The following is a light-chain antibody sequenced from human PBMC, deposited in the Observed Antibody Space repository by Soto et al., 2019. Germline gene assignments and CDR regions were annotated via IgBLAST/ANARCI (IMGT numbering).Light chain of an antibody. CDR1: SGRIASNY. Sequence: NFMLTQPHSVSESPGKTVTISCTRSSGRIASNYVQWYQQRPGSAPTTVIYEDNQRPPGVPDRFSGSIDRSSNSASLTISGLKTEDEADYYCQSYDSRNVVFGGGTQLTVL. V-gene: IGLV6-57*04. CDR2: EDN. CDR3: QSYDSRNVV. J-gene: IGLJ3*02.